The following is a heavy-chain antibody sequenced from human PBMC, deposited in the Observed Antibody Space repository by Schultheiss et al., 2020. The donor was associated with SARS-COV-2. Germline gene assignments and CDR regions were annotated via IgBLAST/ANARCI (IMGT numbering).Heavy chain of an antibody. D-gene: IGHD5-18*01. CDR3: ARESGYSYGYDFDY. CDR2: INSDGSST. V-gene: IGHV3-74*01. J-gene: IGHJ4*02. Sequence: GGSLRLSCAASGFTFSSYSMNWVRQAPGKGLEWVSRINSDGSSTSYADSVKGRFTISRDNAKNTLYLQMNSLRAEDTAVYYCARESGYSYGYDFDYWGQGTLVTVSS. CDR1: GFTFSSYS.